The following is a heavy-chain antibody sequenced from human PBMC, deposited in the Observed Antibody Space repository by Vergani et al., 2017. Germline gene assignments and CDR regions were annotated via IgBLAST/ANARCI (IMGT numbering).Heavy chain of an antibody. CDR1: GYTFSNYY. V-gene: IGHV1-46*03. D-gene: IGHD3-9*01. CDR3: ARGDYGILTGYRY. J-gene: IGHJ4*02. Sequence: QVQVVQSGAEVKKSGASVKVSCKTSGYTFSNYYMHWVRQAPGQRLELMGIINPSGCHTNYAQKFQGRVTMTRDTCTSTVYMELSSLRSEDTAIYYCARGDYGILTGYRYWGQGTLVTVSA. CDR2: INPSGCHT.